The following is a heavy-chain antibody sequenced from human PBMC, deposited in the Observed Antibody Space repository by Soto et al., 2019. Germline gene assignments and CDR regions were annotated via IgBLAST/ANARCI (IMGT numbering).Heavy chain of an antibody. V-gene: IGHV3-33*01. CDR3: ARDDGGYSSSWGY. J-gene: IGHJ4*02. D-gene: IGHD6-13*01. CDR2: IWYDGSNK. Sequence: QVQLVESGGGVVQPGRSLRLSCAASGFTFSSYGMDWVRQAPGKGLEWVAVIWYDGSNKYYADSVKGRFTISRDNSKNTLYLQVNSLRAEDTAVYYCARDDGGYSSSWGYWGQGTLVTVSS. CDR1: GFTFSSYG.